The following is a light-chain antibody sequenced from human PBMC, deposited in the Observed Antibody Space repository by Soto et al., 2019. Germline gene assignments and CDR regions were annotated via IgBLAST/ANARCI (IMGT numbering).Light chain of an antibody. Sequence: SYELTQPPSVSVSPGQTASITCSGDKLGDKYACWYQQKPGQSPVLVIYQDSKRPSGIPERFSGSNSGNTATRTISGSQAMDAADYYCQAWDSSPSVVFGGGTKLTV. CDR2: QDS. V-gene: IGLV3-1*01. CDR3: QAWDSSPSVV. J-gene: IGLJ2*01. CDR1: KLGDKY.